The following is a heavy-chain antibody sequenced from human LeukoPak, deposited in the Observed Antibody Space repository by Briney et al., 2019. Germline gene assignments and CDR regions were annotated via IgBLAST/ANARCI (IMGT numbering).Heavy chain of an antibody. Sequence: GGSLRLSCAASGFTFSNSWMTWVRQAPGKGLQWVANINQDGSEKYFVDSVKGRFTISRDNAKNSLYLHMNSLRAEDTAVYYCARNPGVTAGRGYYYYMDVWGKGTTVTVSS. CDR3: ARNPGVTAGRGYYYYMDV. CDR1: GFTFSNSW. V-gene: IGHV3-7*01. D-gene: IGHD2-2*01. J-gene: IGHJ6*03. CDR2: INQDGSEK.